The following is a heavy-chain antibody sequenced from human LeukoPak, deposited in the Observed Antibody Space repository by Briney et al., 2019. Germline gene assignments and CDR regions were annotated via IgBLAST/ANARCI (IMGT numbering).Heavy chain of an antibody. V-gene: IGHV3-33*01. CDR2: IWYDGSNK. D-gene: IGHD3-22*01. CDR3: ARELVEPSGYRALWYYYYGMDV. Sequence: PGGSLRLSCAASGFTFSSYGMHWVRQAPGKGLEWVAVIWYDGSNKYYADSVKGRFTISRDNSKNTPYLQMNSLRAEDTAVYYCARELVEPSGYRALWYYYYGMDVWGQGTTVTVSS. CDR1: GFTFSSYG. J-gene: IGHJ6*02.